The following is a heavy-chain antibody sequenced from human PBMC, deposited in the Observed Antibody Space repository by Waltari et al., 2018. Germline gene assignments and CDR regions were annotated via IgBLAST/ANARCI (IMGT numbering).Heavy chain of an antibody. CDR1: GGSFSGYY. CDR3: ARGIYSYGRNYYYYYYMDV. CDR2: INHSGST. J-gene: IGHJ6*03. Sequence: QVQLQQWGAGLLKPSETLSLTCAVYGGSFSGYYWSWIRQPPGKGLEWIGEINHSGSTKYNPSLKNRVTISVDTSKNQFSLKLSSVTAADTAVYYCARGIYSYGRNYYYYYYMDVWGKGTTVTVSS. D-gene: IGHD5-18*01. V-gene: IGHV4-34*01.